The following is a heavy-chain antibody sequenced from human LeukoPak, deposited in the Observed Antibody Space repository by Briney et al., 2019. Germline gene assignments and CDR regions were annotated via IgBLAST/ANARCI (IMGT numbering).Heavy chain of an antibody. CDR1: GFTFSIYW. V-gene: IGHV3-7*01. CDR3: ARAASKGVTDY. J-gene: IGHJ4*02. Sequence: GESLRLSCAASGFTFSIYWMSWVRQAPGKGLEWVANINEDGSEKYYVDSVKGRFTISRDNAKNSLYLQMNSLRAEDTAVYYCARAASKGVTDYWGQGTLVTVSS. CDR2: INEDGSEK. D-gene: IGHD3-10*01.